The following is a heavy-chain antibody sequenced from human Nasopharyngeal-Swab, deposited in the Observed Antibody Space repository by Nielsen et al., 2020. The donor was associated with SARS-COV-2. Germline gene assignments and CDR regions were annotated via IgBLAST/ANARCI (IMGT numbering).Heavy chain of an antibody. J-gene: IGHJ3*02. CDR3: ARVGDYLGYSYGSAADAFDI. CDR1: GFTFSSYW. D-gene: IGHD5-18*01. V-gene: IGHV3-7*01. Sequence: GEFLKTSCAASGFTFSSYWMSWVRQAPGKGLEWVANIKQDGSEKYYVDSVKGRFTISRDNAKNSLYLQMNSLRAEDTAVYYCARVGDYLGYSYGSAADAFDIWGQGTMVTVSS. CDR2: IKQDGSEK.